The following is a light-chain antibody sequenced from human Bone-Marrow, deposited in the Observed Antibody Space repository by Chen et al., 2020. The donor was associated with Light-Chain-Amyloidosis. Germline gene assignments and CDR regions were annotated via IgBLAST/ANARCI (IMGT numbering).Light chain of an antibody. CDR2: DVS. CDR3: QVWDRSSDRPV. Sequence: SYVLTQPSSVSVAPGQTATIACGGNNIGSTSVHWYQQTPGQAPLLAVYDVSDRPPGIPERLSGSNSGNTATRTVSMVEAGDEADYYCQVWDRSSDRPVFGGGTKLTVL. CDR1: NIGSTS. J-gene: IGLJ3*02. V-gene: IGLV3-21*02.